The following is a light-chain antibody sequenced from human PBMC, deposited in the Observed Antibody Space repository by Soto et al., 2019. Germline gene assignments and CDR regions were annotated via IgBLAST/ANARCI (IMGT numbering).Light chain of an antibody. CDR1: KSISDF. CDR3: QQSYSIPYI. CDR2: SGS. J-gene: IGKJ2*01. Sequence: DIQMPQSPSSLSASVGDRITITCRASKSISDFLNWYQQKPGKAPKLLIYSGSTLQSGVPSRFSGSGSGTDFTLTVSSLQPEDFATYFCQQSYSIPYIFGQGTKLEIK. V-gene: IGKV1-39*01.